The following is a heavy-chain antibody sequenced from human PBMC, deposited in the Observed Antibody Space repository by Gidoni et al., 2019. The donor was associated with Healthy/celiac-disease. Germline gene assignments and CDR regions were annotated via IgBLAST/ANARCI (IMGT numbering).Heavy chain of an antibody. CDR1: GFTFSSYG. CDR3: ARERGYSYGYLDY. V-gene: IGHV3-33*01. Sequence: QVQLVESGGGVVQPGRSLRLSCAASGFTFSSYGMHWVRQAPGKGLEWVAVIWYDGSNKYYADSVKGRFTISRDNSKNTLYRQMNSLRAEDTAVYYCARERGYSYGYLDYWGQGTLVTVSS. D-gene: IGHD5-18*01. CDR2: IWYDGSNK. J-gene: IGHJ4*02.